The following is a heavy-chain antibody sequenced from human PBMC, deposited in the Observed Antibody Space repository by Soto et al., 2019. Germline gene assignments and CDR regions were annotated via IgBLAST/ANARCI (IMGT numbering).Heavy chain of an antibody. D-gene: IGHD3-16*01. CDR2: IYYSGST. CDR3: HVFGGALPSRPDAFDI. CDR1: GGSISSYY. V-gene: IGHV4-59*12. J-gene: IGHJ3*02. Sequence: SETLSLTCTVSGGSISSYYWSWIRQPPGKGLEWIGYIYYSGSTNYNPSLKSRVTISVDTSKNQFSLKLSSVTAADTAVYYCHVFGGALPSRPDAFDIWGQGTMVTVSS.